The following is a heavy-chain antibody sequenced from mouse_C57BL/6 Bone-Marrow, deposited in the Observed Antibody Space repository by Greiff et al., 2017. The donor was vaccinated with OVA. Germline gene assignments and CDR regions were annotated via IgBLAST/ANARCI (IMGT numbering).Heavy chain of an antibody. V-gene: IGHV1-82*01. D-gene: IGHD2-2*01. CDR3: ARGLPLAMDY. CDR1: GYAFSSSW. CDR2: IYPGDGDT. Sequence: VQLQQSGPELVKPGASVKISCKASGYAFSSSWMNWVKQRPGKGLEWIGRIYPGDGDTNYNGKFKGKATLTADKSSSTAYMQLSSLTSEDSAVYFCARGLPLAMDYWGQGTSVTVSS. J-gene: IGHJ4*01.